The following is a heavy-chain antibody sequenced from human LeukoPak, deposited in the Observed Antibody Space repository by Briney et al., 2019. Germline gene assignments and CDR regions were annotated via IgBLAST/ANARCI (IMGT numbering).Heavy chain of an antibody. D-gene: IGHD3-22*01. V-gene: IGHV4-39*07. CDR3: AREGSSGYQY. J-gene: IGHJ4*02. CDR1: GGSISSGGYY. CDR2: IYYSGST. Sequence: SETLSLTCTVSGGSISSGGYYWSWIRQPPGKGLEWIGSIYYSGSTYYNPSLKSRVTISVDTSKNQFSLKLSSVTAADTAVYYCAREGSSGYQYWGQGTLVTVSS.